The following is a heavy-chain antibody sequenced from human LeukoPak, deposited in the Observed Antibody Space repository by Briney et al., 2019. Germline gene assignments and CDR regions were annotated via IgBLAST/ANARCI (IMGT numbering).Heavy chain of an antibody. CDR1: GFIFNNYE. CDR2: ISISGRSI. D-gene: IGHD4-17*01. V-gene: IGHV3-48*03. J-gene: IGHJ3*02. Sequence: QPGGSLRLSCAASGFIFNNYEMNWVRQAPGKGLEWVSYISISGRSIYYADSVKGRITISRDNAKNSLYLQMNSLRAEDTAVYYCARVPLYGDYVAAFDIWGQGTMVTVSS. CDR3: ARVPLYGDYVAAFDI.